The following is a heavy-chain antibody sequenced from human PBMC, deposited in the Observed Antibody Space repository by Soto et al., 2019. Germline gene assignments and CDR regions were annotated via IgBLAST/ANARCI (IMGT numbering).Heavy chain of an antibody. CDR2: IYPGDSDT. Sequence: PGESLKISCKGSGYSFTSYWIGWVRQMPGKGLEWMGIIYPGDSDTRYSPSFQGQVTISADKSIGTAYLQWSSLKASDTAMYYCESGSDGTDYYYGMDVWGQGTKVTVSS. J-gene: IGHJ6*02. V-gene: IGHV5-51*01. D-gene: IGHD3-10*01. CDR1: GYSFTSYW. CDR3: ESGSDGTDYYYGMDV.